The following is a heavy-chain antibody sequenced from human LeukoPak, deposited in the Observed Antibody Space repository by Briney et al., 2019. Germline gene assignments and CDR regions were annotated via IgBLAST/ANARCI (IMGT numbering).Heavy chain of an antibody. CDR2: FWSDGRQK. D-gene: IGHD3-10*01. J-gene: IGHJ4*02. V-gene: IGHV3-33*01. CDR1: GFIFSNYG. Sequence: PGGSLRLSCAASGFIFSNYGFHWVRQAPGKGLEWVAVFWSDGRQKYYVDSVKGRFTVSRDTSKKTVYLQMNSLRAEDTAVYYCARDDDGSGKHGQLYWGQGTLDTVSS. CDR3: ARDDDGSGKHGQLY.